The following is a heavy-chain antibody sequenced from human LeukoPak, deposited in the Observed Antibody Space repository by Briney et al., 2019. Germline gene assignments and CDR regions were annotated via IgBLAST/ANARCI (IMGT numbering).Heavy chain of an antibody. D-gene: IGHD1-26*01. CDR3: ARGGTYYPCIDY. Sequence: ASVKVSCKASGYTFTSSYINWVRQAPGQGLEWMGWISAYNGKTNYAQKFPGRVTMTTDSSTNTAYMDLTSLRSDDAAVYYCARGGTYYPCIDYWGQGTLVTVSS. CDR2: ISAYNGKT. J-gene: IGHJ4*02. CDR1: GYTFTSSY. V-gene: IGHV1-18*01.